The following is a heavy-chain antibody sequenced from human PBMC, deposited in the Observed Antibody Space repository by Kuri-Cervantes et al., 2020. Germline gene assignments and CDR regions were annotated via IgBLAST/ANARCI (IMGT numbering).Heavy chain of an antibody. V-gene: IGHV1-18*01. Sequence: AAVKDTCKASGYTFTNYGIAWVRRAPGHGLEWMGWISVDNGDTNFAQKLQGRVTMTTDTSTSTAYMELRRLRSEDTAVYYCASPYYYDSSGYWNSLDYWGQGTLVTVSS. CDR1: GYTFTNYG. J-gene: IGHJ4*02. CDR3: ASPYYYDSSGYWNSLDY. D-gene: IGHD3-22*01. CDR2: ISVDNGDT.